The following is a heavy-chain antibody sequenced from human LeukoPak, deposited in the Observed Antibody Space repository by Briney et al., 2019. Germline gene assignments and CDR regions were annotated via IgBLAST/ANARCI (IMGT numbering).Heavy chain of an antibody. CDR1: GYSFTNYW. J-gene: IGHJ4*02. V-gene: IGHV5-51*01. CDR2: IYPGDSDT. D-gene: IGHD4-17*01. Sequence: GESLKISCKASGYSFTNYWIGWVRQMPGKGLEWMGIIYPGDSDTRYSPSFQGQVTISADKSISTAYLQWSSLKASDTAMYYCARHRGDYLLSFDYWGQGTLVTVSS. CDR3: ARHRGDYLLSFDY.